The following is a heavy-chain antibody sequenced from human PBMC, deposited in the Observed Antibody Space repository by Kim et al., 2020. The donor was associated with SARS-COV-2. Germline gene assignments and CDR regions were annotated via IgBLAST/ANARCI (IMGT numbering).Heavy chain of an antibody. D-gene: IGHD6-19*01. CDR3: AAGAGIAVAGTGEDY. J-gene: IGHJ4*02. Sequence: SVKRRVTISRDNAKNSLYLQMTSLRAEDTAVYYCAAGAGIAVAGTGEDYWGQGTLVTVSS. V-gene: IGHV3-21*01.